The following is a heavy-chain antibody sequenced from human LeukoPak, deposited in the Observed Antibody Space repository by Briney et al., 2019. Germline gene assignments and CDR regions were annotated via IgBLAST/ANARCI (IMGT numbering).Heavy chain of an antibody. CDR1: GGSISSSSYY. V-gene: IGHV4-39*01. Sequence: SETLSLTCTVSGGSISSSSYYWGWIRQPPGKGLEWIGSIYYSGSTYYNPSLQGRVTISVDMSKKQFSLKVSPVTAADTAVYYCARPHRGYSYGFDYWGQGTLVTVSS. CDR3: ARPHRGYSYGFDY. J-gene: IGHJ4*02. CDR2: IYYSGST. D-gene: IGHD5-18*01.